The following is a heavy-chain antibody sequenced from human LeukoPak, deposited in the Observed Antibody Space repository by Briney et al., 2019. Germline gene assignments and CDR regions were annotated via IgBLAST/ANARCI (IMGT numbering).Heavy chain of an antibody. D-gene: IGHD1-26*01. J-gene: IGHJ4*02. CDR3: AREGGSIRYFDY. V-gene: IGHV3-48*03. CDR1: GFTFSSYE. Sequence: GGSLRLSCAASGFTFSSYEMNWVRQAPGKGLEWVSYISSSGSTIYYADSVKGRFTISKDNAKNSLYLQMNSLRAEDTAVYYCAREGGSIRYFDYWGQGTLVTVSS. CDR2: ISSSGSTI.